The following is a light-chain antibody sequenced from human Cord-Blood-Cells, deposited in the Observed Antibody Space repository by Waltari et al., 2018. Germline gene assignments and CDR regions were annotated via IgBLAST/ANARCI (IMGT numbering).Light chain of an antibody. CDR3: QQYYNLPCT. CDR2: DAS. J-gene: IGKJ3*01. V-gene: IGKV1-33*01. Sequence: DIKMTQSPSSLSAHVADRVTITCQASQDISTYLKWSQQKPGKAPKLLIYDASNLEKGVPSRFSGSGSGTDFTLTISSLQPEDIATYYCQQYYNLPCTFGPGTKVDIK. CDR1: QDISTY.